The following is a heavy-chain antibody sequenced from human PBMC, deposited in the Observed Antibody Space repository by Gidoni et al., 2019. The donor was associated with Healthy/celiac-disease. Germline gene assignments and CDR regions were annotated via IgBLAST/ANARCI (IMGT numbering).Heavy chain of an antibody. CDR3: AKDSGRGQWLLADAFDI. CDR2: ISWNSGSI. J-gene: IGHJ3*02. D-gene: IGHD6-19*01. V-gene: IGHV3-9*01. Sequence: EVQLVESGGGLVQPGGSLRLSCAASGFTFADYAMHWVRQAPGKGLEWVSGISWNSGSIGYADSVKGRFTISRDNAKNSLYLQMNSLRAEDTALYHCAKDSGRGQWLLADAFDIWGQGTMVTVSS. CDR1: GFTFADYA.